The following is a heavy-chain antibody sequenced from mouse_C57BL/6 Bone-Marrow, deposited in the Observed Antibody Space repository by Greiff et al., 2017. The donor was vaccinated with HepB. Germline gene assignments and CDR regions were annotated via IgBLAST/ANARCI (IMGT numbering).Heavy chain of an antibody. Sequence: VQLQQPGAELVRPGSSVKLSCKASGYTFTSYWMHWVKQRPIQGLEWIGNIDPSDSETHYNQKFKDKATLTVDKSSSTAYMQLSSLTSEDSAVYYCARKDYGPAWFAYWGQGTLVTVSA. CDR1: GYTFTSYW. CDR3: ARKDYGPAWFAY. CDR2: IDPSDSET. V-gene: IGHV1-52*01. D-gene: IGHD1-1*01. J-gene: IGHJ3*01.